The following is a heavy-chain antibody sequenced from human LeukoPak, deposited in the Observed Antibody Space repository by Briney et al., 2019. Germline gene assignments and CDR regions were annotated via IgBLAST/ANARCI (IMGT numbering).Heavy chain of an antibody. Sequence: GGSLRLSCAASGFTFSSYGMHWVRQAPGKGLEWVSLIYSGGSTYYADSVKGRFTISRDNAKNSLYLQMNSLRAEDTAVYYCARDPDYGDYFDYWGQGTLVTVSS. D-gene: IGHD4-17*01. CDR2: IYSGGST. V-gene: IGHV3-66*01. CDR3: ARDPDYGDYFDY. CDR1: GFTFSSYG. J-gene: IGHJ4*02.